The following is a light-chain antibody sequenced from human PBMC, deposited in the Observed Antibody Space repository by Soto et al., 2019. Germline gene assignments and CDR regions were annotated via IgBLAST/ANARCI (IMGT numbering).Light chain of an antibody. CDR3: LQHYSHPPWT. J-gene: IGKJ1*01. CDR2: AAS. V-gene: IGKV1-17*02. Sequence: DIQMTQSPSSLSASVGDRVTITCRASQGIRDDLNWYQQKPGKAPKRLIYAASTLQSGVPSRFSGSGSETEFTLTISDLQPEDFATYYCLQHYSHPPWTFGQGTKVEI. CDR1: QGIRDD.